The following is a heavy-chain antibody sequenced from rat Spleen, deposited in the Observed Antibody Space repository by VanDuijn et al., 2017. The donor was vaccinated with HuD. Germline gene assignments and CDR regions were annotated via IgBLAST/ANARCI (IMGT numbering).Heavy chain of an antibody. D-gene: IGHD1-2*01. J-gene: IGHJ2*01. V-gene: IGHV5S14*01. CDR1: GFTFSNYG. CDR3: ARLTAAISTGKYYFDY. CDR2: ISTGGGNT. Sequence: EVQLVESGGGLVQSGRSLKLSCAASGFTFSNYGMAWVRQTPTKGLEWVASISTGGGNTYYRDSVKGRFTISRDNAKNTQYLQMDSLRSEDTATYYFARLTAAISTGKYYFDYWGQGVMVTVSS.